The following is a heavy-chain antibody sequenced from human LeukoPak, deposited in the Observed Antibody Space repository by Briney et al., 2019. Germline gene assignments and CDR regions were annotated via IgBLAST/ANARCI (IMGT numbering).Heavy chain of an antibody. CDR1: GGSISSSSYY. CDR3: ASIRGNNYGPLYFDY. J-gene: IGHJ4*02. D-gene: IGHD5-18*01. V-gene: IGHV4-39*01. Sequence: PSETLSLTCTVSGGSISSSSYYWGWIRQPPGKGLEWIGSIYYSGSTYYNPSLKSRVTIPVDTSKNQFSLKLSSVTAADTAVYYCASIRGNNYGPLYFDYWGQGTLVTVSS. CDR2: IYYSGST.